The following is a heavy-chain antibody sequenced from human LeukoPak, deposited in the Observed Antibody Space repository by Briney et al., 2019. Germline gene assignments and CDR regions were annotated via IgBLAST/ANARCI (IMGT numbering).Heavy chain of an antibody. V-gene: IGHV3-30*03. CDR3: VTLPTGDY. J-gene: IGHJ4*02. CDR1: GFTFSSYG. CDR2: ISYDGSNK. D-gene: IGHD2-15*01. Sequence: QTGGSLRLSCAASGFTFSSYGMHWVRQAPGKGLEWVAVISYDGSNKYYADSVKGRFTISRDNSKNTLYLQMNSLRAEDTAVYYCVTLPTGDYWGQGTLVTVSS.